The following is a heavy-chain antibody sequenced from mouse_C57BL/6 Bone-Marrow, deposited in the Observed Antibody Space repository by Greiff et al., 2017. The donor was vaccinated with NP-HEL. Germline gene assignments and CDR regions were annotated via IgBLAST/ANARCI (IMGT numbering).Heavy chain of an antibody. CDR1: GFTFSSYG. CDR3: ARPSPFAY. Sequence: EVQGVESGGDLVKPGGSLKLSCAASGFTFSSYGMSWVRQTPDKRLEWVATISSGGSYTYYPDSVKGRFTISRDNAKSTLYLQMSSLKSEDTAMYYCARPSPFAYWGQGTLVTVSA. J-gene: IGHJ3*01. CDR2: ISSGGSYT. V-gene: IGHV5-6*01.